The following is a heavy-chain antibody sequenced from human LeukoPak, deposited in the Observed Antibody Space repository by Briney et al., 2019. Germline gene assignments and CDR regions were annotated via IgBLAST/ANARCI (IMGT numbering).Heavy chain of an antibody. CDR2: IYYGGSA. V-gene: IGHV4-61*01. CDR3: ARNNYVTHFYGLDV. Sequence: PSETLSLTCTVSGASVTNNLYYWNWIRQPPGKGLEWIGYIYYGGSANSNPSLKSRVTISLDTSKNQFSLKLSSVTAADTAVYFCARNNYVTHFYGLDVWGQGTTVTVSS. CDR1: GASVTNNLYY. D-gene: IGHD4-11*01. J-gene: IGHJ6*02.